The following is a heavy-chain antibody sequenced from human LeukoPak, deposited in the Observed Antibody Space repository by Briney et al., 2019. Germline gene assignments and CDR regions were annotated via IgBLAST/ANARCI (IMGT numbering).Heavy chain of an antibody. CDR1: GGSISSTSHY. D-gene: IGHD3-10*01. CDR2: IYYSGST. CDR3: ARHPVGANYYYYAMDV. V-gene: IGHV4-39*01. Sequence: PSETLSLTCTVSGGSISSTSHYWGWIRQPPGKGLEWIGSIYYSGSTYYNPSLKSRVAISVDTSKNQFSLKLSSVTAADTAVYYRARHPVGANYYYYAMDVWGQGTTVTVSS. J-gene: IGHJ6*02.